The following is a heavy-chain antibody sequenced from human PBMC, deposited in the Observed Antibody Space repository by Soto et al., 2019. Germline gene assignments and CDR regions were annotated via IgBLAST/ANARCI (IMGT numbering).Heavy chain of an antibody. CDR1: GYTFTSYW. CDR3: AKRGTASRYSDDA. J-gene: IGHJ5*02. CDR2: VSPGDSDP. Sequence: GESLKISCKGSGYTFTSYWIAWVRQMPGKGLEWMGTVSPGDSDPTYSPSFQGQVTFSVDRSTNTAYLQWNSLKASDTAIYYCAKRGTASRYSDDAWGQGTLVTVPS. V-gene: IGHV5-51*01. D-gene: IGHD3-3*01.